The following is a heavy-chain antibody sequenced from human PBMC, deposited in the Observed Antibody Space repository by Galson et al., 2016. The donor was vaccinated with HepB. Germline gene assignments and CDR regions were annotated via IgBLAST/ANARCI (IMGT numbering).Heavy chain of an antibody. Sequence: CAISGDSVSSNSAAWNWIRQPPSRGLEWLGRTYYRSKWYYDYAVSVKSRITITPDTSKNQFSLHLDSVTPEDTAVYYCARDPENFFVYWGQGSLVIVSS. CDR3: ARDPENFFVY. V-gene: IGHV6-1*01. J-gene: IGHJ4*02. D-gene: IGHD1-14*01. CDR1: GDSVSSNSAA. CDR2: TYYRSKWYY.